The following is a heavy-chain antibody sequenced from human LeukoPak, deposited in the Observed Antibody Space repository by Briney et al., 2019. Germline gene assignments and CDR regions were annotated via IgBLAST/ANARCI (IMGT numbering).Heavy chain of an antibody. J-gene: IGHJ4*02. D-gene: IGHD2-2*03. CDR2: IEQDGSEK. Sequence: GGSLRLSCAASGFAFISYWMSWVRQAPGKGLEWVANIEQDGSEKYYVDSVKGRFTISRDNTKNSLYLQMNSLRVEDTAVYYCARDWVLIYRGQGTLVTVSS. V-gene: IGHV3-7*03. CDR1: GFAFISYW. CDR3: ARDWVLIY.